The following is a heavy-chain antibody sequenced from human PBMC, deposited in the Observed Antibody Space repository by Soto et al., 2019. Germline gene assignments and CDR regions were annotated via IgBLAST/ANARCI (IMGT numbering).Heavy chain of an antibody. CDR1: GFTFSSYV. D-gene: IGHD1-26*01. V-gene: IGHV3-30*03. J-gene: IGHJ4*02. CDR2: VSNDGSNK. Sequence: GGSLRLSCAASGFTFSSYVMHWIRQAPGKGLEWVAVVSNDGSNKDYADSVKGRFTISRDNAKNTLYLQMDSLRAEDTALYYCTRVISGSSGLFDYWGQGTLVTVSS. CDR3: TRVISGSSGLFDY.